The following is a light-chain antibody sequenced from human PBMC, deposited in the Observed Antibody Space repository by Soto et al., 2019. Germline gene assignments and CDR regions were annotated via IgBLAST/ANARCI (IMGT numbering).Light chain of an antibody. Sequence: DIVMTQSPLSLPVTPGEPASISCRSSQSLLHSNGYNYLDWYQQKPGQSPQLLIYLGSTRASGVPDRFSGSGSGTDFTLKISRVEAEDAAVYYCMQALQTPITFGQGTRLE. CDR3: MQALQTPIT. V-gene: IGKV2-28*01. CDR1: QSLLHSNGYNY. CDR2: LGS. J-gene: IGKJ5*01.